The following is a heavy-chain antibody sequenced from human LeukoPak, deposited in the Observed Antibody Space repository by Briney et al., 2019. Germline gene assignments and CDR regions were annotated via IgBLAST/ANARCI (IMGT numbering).Heavy chain of an antibody. CDR2: ISGSGSGGST. V-gene: IGHV3-23*01. Sequence: GGSLRLSCAASGFTFSSSAMSWVRQAPGKGLEWVSSISGSGSGGSTYYADSVKGRFTISRDNSKNTLYLQMNSLRAEDTAVYYCARGPSGYHNTGGQGTLVTVSS. CDR3: ARGPSGYHNT. J-gene: IGHJ4*02. CDR1: GFTFSSSA. D-gene: IGHD5-12*01.